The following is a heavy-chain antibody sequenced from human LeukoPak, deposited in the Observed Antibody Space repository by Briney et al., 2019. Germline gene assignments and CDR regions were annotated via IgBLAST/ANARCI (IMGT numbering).Heavy chain of an antibody. CDR1: GFTFSIYA. CDR3: AKCQTAGWYHFDY. V-gene: IGHV3-23*01. CDR2: IVNSGDIT. J-gene: IGHJ4*02. D-gene: IGHD6-19*01. Sequence: PGGSLKLSCVASGFTFSIYAVSWVRQAPGKGLEWVSGIVNSGDITYYTSSVKGRFTISRDNSKNTLYLQMNSLRAEDTAVYYCAKCQTAGWYHFDYWGQGTLVTVSS.